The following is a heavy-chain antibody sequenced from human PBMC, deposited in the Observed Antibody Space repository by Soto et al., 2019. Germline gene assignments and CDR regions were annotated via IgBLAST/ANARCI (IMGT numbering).Heavy chain of an antibody. D-gene: IGHD4-17*01. CDR3: AKGLTAVVTPRY. CDR1: GFTFNTYA. CDR2: IGGSGGST. J-gene: IGHJ4*02. V-gene: IGHV3-23*01. Sequence: EVQLLESGGGLVQPGGSLRLSCAASGFTFNTYAMNWVRQAPGKGLEWVSTIGGSGGSTYYADSVKGRFTISRDNSKNTLYLQMDSLRAEDTAVYYCAKGLTAVVTPRYWGQGTLVTVSS.